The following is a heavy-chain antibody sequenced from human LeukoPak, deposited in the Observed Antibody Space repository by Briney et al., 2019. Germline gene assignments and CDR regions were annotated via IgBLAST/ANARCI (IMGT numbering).Heavy chain of an antibody. CDR2: ISGSGSST. V-gene: IGHV3-23*01. J-gene: IGHJ4*02. CDR1: GFTFSSYA. D-gene: IGHD3-10*01. Sequence: GGSLRLSCAASGFTFSSYAMSWVRQAPGKGLEWVSAISGSGSSTYYADSVKGRFTISRDNSKNTLYLQMNSLSAEDTAVYYCAREGYYYGSGTPFDYWGQGTLVTVSS. CDR3: AREGYYYGSGTPFDY.